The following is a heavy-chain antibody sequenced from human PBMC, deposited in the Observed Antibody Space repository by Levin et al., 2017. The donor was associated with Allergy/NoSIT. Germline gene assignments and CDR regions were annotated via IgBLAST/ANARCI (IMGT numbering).Heavy chain of an antibody. J-gene: IGHJ4*02. Sequence: SETLSLTCTVSGGSISRYYWSWIRQPAGKGLEWIGRIYTSGTTNYNPSLKSRVTMSVATSKNQFSLKLSSVTAADTAVYYCARGGQYSSSSSFDYWGQGTLVTVSS. CDR1: GGSISRYY. D-gene: IGHD6-6*01. CDR3: ARGGQYSSSSSFDY. V-gene: IGHV4-4*07. CDR2: IYTSGTT.